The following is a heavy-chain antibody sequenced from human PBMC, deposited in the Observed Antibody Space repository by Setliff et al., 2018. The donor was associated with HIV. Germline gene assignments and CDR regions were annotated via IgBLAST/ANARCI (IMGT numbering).Heavy chain of an antibody. D-gene: IGHD6-19*01. CDR2: IYYSGST. V-gene: IGHV4-39*01. J-gene: IGHJ4*02. CDR1: SGSFSGYY. CDR3: ARQQHSSDLKIWNY. Sequence: SETLSLTCAVYSGSFSGYYWCWIRQPPGKGLEWVGSIYYSGSTYYSPSLKSRVTISVDTSKNQFSLTLTSVTAADTAVYYCARQQHSSDLKIWNYWGQGTLVTVSS.